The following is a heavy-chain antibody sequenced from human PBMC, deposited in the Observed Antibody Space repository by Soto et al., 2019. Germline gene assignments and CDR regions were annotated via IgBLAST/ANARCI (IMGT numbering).Heavy chain of an antibody. V-gene: IGHV4-39*01. CDR1: GGSISSSSYY. Sequence: SETLSLTCTVSGGSISSSSYYWGWIRQPPGKGLEWIGSIYYSGSTYYNPSLKSRVTISVDTSKNQFSLKLSSVTAADTAVYYCARRDGGFGYYYYMDVWGKGTTVTVSS. J-gene: IGHJ6*03. CDR2: IYYSGST. D-gene: IGHD3-10*01. CDR3: ARRDGGFGYYYYMDV.